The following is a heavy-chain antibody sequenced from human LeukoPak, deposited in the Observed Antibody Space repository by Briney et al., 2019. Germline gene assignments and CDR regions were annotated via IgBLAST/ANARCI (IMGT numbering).Heavy chain of an antibody. CDR2: ITGSGGTT. CDR3: AKTSETLVGAGPDY. CDR1: GFTFSNYA. J-gene: IGHJ4*02. D-gene: IGHD1-26*01. Sequence: PGGSLRLSCAASGFTFSNYAMSWVRQAPGKGLEWVSSITGSGGTTYSADSVKGRFTISRDNSKNTQYLHMYSLRADDTAVYYCAKTSETLVGAGPDYWGQGTLVTVSS. V-gene: IGHV3-23*01.